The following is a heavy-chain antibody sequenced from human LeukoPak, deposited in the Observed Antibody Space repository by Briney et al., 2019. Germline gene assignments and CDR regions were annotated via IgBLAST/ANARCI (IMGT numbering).Heavy chain of an antibody. V-gene: IGHV3-21*01. Sequence: GGSLRLSCAASGFTLSSYSMNWVRQAPGKGLEWVSSISSSSTYIYYADSVRGRFTISRDNAKNSLYLQMNSLRAEGTAVYYCATVGSTSSGYWGQGTLVTVSS. CDR3: ATVGSTSSGY. J-gene: IGHJ4*02. D-gene: IGHD6-6*01. CDR2: ISSSSTYI. CDR1: GFTLSSYS.